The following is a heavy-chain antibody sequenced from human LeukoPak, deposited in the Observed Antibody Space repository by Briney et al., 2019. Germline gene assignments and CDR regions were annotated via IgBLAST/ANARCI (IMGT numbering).Heavy chain of an antibody. CDR3: ARPAPYYYGSGTTSEDY. J-gene: IGHJ4*02. CDR1: GYSISSGYY. Sequence: SETLSLTCTVSGYSISSGYYWGWIRPPPGKGLEWIGSIYHSGSTYYNPSLKSRVTISVDTSKNHFSLDLTSVTAADTAVYYCARPAPYYYGSGTTSEDYWGQGTLVTVSS. V-gene: IGHV4-38-2*02. D-gene: IGHD3-10*01. CDR2: IYHSGST.